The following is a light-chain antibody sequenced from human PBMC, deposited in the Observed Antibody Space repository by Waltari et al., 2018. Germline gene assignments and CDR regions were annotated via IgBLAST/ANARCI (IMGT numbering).Light chain of an antibody. V-gene: IGKV3-11*01. CDR1: QSVGSY. CDR3: HQRLIWPYT. Sequence: EIVLTQSPATLSLSPGERATLSCRASQSVGSYLAWYQQKPGQAPRPLIYDASNRATGIPARFSGSGSGTDFTFTISSLESEDFVVYYCHQRLIWPYTFGQGTKLEIK. CDR2: DAS. J-gene: IGKJ2*01.